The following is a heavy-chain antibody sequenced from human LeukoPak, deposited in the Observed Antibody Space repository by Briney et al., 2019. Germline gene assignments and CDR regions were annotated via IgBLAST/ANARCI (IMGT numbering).Heavy chain of an antibody. CDR1: GGSISSSSYY. V-gene: IGHV4-39*01. CDR2: IYYSGST. J-gene: IGHJ4*02. Sequence: PSETLSLTCTVSGGSISSSSYYWGWNRQPPGKGLESIGSIYYSGSTYYNPSLKSRVTISVDTSKNQFSLKLSSVTAADTAVYYCARHSEGVVVVAAVHFDYWGQGTLVTVSS. CDR3: ARHSEGVVVVAAVHFDY. D-gene: IGHD2-15*01.